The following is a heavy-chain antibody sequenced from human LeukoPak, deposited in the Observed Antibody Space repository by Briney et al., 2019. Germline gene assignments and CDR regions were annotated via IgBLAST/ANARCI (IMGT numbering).Heavy chain of an antibody. CDR1: GFPFSSYA. CDR2: ISYDGRVT. V-gene: IGHV3-30*04. J-gene: IGHJ4*02. Sequence: GGSLRLSCAASGFPFSSYAMHWVRQVSGKGLEWVAVISYDGRVTYYADSVQGRFTISRDDSKNTLYLQMNNLRAEDTAVYYCARGGELLRPADYWGQGTLVTVSS. D-gene: IGHD1-26*01. CDR3: ARGGELLRPADY.